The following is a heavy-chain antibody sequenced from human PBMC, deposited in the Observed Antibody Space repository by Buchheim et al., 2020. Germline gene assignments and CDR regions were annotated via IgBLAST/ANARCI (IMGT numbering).Heavy chain of an antibody. CDR2: IYHSGST. J-gene: IGHJ6*02. Sequence: QVQLQESGPGLVKPSGTLSLTCAVSGGSISSSNWWSWVRQPPGKGLEWIGEIYHSGSTNYNPSLKSRVTITVDKSKNQFSLKLSSVTAADTAVYYCARDDSGVDYSNSPYYYYGMDVWGQGTT. D-gene: IGHD4-11*01. CDR1: GGSISSSNW. V-gene: IGHV4-4*02. CDR3: ARDDSGVDYSNSPYYYYGMDV.